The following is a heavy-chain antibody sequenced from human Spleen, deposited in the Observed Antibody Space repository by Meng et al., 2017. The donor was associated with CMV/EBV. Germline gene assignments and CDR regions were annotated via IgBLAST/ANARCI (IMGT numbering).Heavy chain of an antibody. CDR3: ASFHRYCSSTSCDLVPSY. D-gene: IGHD2-2*01. CDR1: GGSFSGYY. V-gene: IGHV4-34*01. J-gene: IGHJ4*02. Sequence: SDTLSLTCAVYGGSFSGYYWSWIRQPPGKGLEWIGEINHSGSTNYNPSLKSRVTISVDTSKNQFSLKLSSVTAADTAVYYCASFHRYCSSTSCDLVPSYWGQGTLVTVSS. CDR2: INHSGST.